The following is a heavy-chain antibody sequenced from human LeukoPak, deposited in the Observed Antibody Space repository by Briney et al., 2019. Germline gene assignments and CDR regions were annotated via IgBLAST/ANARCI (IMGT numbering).Heavy chain of an antibody. CDR2: IYYSGST. CDR1: GGSVISGSYY. CDR3: ASYCSGGSCYHH. Sequence: SETLSLTCTVSGGSVISGSYYWSWIRQPPVTGLEWVGDIYYSGSTNYNPSLKSRVTISVDTSKNQFSLKLSSVTAADTAVYYCASYCSGGSCYHHWGQGTLVTVSS. V-gene: IGHV4-61*01. D-gene: IGHD2-15*01. J-gene: IGHJ4*02.